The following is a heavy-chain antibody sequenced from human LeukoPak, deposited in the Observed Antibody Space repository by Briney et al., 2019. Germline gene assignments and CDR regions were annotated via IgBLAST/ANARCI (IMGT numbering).Heavy chain of an antibody. Sequence: GGSLRLSCSASGFTFRSYVIHWVRQAPGKGLEWVAVTSSDLNVKLYADSVKGRFTISRDNSRSTLYLQMNSLRPEDTAIYYCAREGYYGSGSPPSLYFDYWGQGTLVTVSS. D-gene: IGHD3-10*01. CDR2: TSSDLNVK. J-gene: IGHJ4*02. CDR1: GFTFRSYV. CDR3: AREGYYGSGSPPSLYFDY. V-gene: IGHV3-30-3*01.